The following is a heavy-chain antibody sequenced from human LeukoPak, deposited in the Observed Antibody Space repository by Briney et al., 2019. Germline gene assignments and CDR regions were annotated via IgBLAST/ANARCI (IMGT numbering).Heavy chain of an antibody. CDR1: GLTFSSYA. D-gene: IGHD4-23*01. J-gene: IGHJ4*02. V-gene: IGHV3-23*01. CDR3: AKPLEKYTYGGNFDY. Sequence: PGGSLRLSCEASGLTFSSYAMSWVRQAPGKGLAWVSVISSSADSTYYADSVKGRFTISRDNSKNTLFLQMNSLRAEDTAVYYCAKPLEKYTYGGNFDYWGQGILVTVSS. CDR2: ISSSADST.